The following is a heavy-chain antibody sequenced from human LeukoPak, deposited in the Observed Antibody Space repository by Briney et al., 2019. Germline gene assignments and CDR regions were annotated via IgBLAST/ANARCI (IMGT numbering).Heavy chain of an antibody. CDR3: AREVSGTTCSFDY. CDR1: GFTFSDYY. CDR2: ISSSGSTI. V-gene: IGHV3-11*04. D-gene: IGHD2-2*01. J-gene: IGHJ4*02. Sequence: GGSLRLSCAASGFTFSDYYMSWIRQAPGKGLEWVSYISSSGSTIYYADSVKGRFTISRDNAKNSLYLQMGSLRAEDTAVYYCAREVSGTTCSFDYWGQGTLVTVSS.